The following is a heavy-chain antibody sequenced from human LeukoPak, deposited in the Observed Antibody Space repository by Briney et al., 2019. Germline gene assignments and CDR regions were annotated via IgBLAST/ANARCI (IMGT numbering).Heavy chain of an antibody. CDR1: GFTFSSYA. CDR3: AKDDAWLQYND. J-gene: IGHJ4*02. D-gene: IGHD5-24*01. Sequence: SGGSLRLSCAASGFTFSSYAMSWVRQAPGKGLEWVSAISGSVGSTYYADSVKGRFTISRDNSKNTLYLQINSLRDEDTAVYYCAKDDAWLQYNDWGQGTLVTVSS. V-gene: IGHV3-23*01. CDR2: ISGSVGST.